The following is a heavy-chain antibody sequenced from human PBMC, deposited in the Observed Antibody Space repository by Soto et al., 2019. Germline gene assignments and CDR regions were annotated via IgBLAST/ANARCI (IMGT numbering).Heavy chain of an antibody. CDR3: ARKYSSAWTTYFDY. V-gene: IGHV1-3*04. J-gene: IGHJ4*02. Sequence: ASVKVSCKASGYTFTSHAMHWVRQAPGQRLEWMGWVNTGNGKTKYSQNFKGRVTITRDTSANTTYMELSGLRSEDTAIYYCARKYSSAWTTYFDYWGQGTLVTVSS. D-gene: IGHD6-19*01. CDR1: GYTFTSHA. CDR2: VNTGNGKT.